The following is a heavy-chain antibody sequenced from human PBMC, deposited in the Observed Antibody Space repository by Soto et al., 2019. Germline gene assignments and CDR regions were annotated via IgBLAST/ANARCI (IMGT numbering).Heavy chain of an antibody. D-gene: IGHD2-15*01. Sequence: SETLSLTCTVSGGSISSYYWSWIRQPPGKGLEWIGYIYYSGSTNYNPSLKSRVTISVDTSENQFSLKLSSVTAADTAVYYCAREAYCSGGSCYEPTTYYYYGMDVWGQGPTVTVSS. V-gene: IGHV4-59*01. CDR2: IYYSGST. CDR1: GGSISSYY. J-gene: IGHJ6*02. CDR3: AREAYCSGGSCYEPTTYYYYGMDV.